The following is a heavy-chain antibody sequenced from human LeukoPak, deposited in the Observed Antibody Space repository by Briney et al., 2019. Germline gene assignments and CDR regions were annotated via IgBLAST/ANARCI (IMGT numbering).Heavy chain of an antibody. CDR2: INHSGST. V-gene: IGHV4-34*01. CDR3: AREGLYYYDSSGYYHNWFDP. CDR1: GGSFSGYY. D-gene: IGHD3-22*01. J-gene: IGHJ5*02. Sequence: DPSETLSLTCAVYGGSFSGYYWSWIRQPPGKGLEWIGEINHSGSTNYNPSLKSRVTISVDTSKNQFSLKLSSVTAADTAVYYCAREGLYYYDSSGYYHNWFDPWGQGTLVTVSS.